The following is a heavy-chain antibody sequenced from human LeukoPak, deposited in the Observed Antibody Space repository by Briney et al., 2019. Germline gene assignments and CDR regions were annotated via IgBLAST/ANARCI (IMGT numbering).Heavy chain of an antibody. D-gene: IGHD4-17*01. CDR1: GFTLSSHS. CDR3: AKVRSDYQPDYYFDY. CDR2: ISGSGGST. Sequence: GGSLRPSFAASGFTLSSHSMGWVRQAPGEGLGWGSAISGSGGSTYYADSVKGRFTISRDNSKNTLCLQMNSLRAEDTAVYYCAKVRSDYQPDYYFDYWGQGTLVTVSS. V-gene: IGHV3-23*01. J-gene: IGHJ4*02.